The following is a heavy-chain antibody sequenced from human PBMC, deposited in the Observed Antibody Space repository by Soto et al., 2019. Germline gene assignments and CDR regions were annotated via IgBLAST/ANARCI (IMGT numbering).Heavy chain of an antibody. CDR1: GFTFSTYA. CDR3: AKDGGGYNYGYVMLDKYYYGMDV. CDR2: ISYDGTNK. V-gene: IGHV3-30*14. Sequence: QVQLVESGGGVVQPGRSLRLSCAASGFTFSTYAMHWVRQAPGKGLEWVAVISYDGTNKYYADSGRGRFTISRDNSKDRLLLQMNSVRAEDTAVYYCAKDGGGYNYGYVMLDKYYYGMDVWGQGTTVTVSS. J-gene: IGHJ6*02. D-gene: IGHD5-18*01.